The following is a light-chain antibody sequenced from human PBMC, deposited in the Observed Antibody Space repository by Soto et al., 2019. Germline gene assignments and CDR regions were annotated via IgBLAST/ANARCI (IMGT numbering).Light chain of an antibody. CDR3: QQYEAVVT. V-gene: IGKV3-20*01. J-gene: IGKJ1*01. CDR1: QSVSTNY. CDR2: GAS. Sequence: EVVLTQSPGTLSLSPGERATLSCRASQSVSTNYLAWYQQKPGQAPRLLIYGASIRATGIPDRFSGSGSGTDFTLTISRLEPEDVAVYYCQQYEAVVTFGQGTKVDIK.